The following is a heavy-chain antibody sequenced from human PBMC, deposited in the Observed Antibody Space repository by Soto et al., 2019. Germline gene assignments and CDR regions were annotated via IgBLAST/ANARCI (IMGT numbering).Heavy chain of an antibody. CDR1: GFTFSSYA. Sequence: PGGSLRLSCAASGFTFSSYAMHWVRQAPGKGLEWVAVISYDGSNKYYADSVKGRFTISRDNSKNTLYLQMNSLRAEDTAVYYCARGDGGAFDIWGQGTMVTVSS. CDR3: ARGDGGAFDI. J-gene: IGHJ3*02. D-gene: IGHD3-16*01. CDR2: ISYDGSNK. V-gene: IGHV3-30-3*01.